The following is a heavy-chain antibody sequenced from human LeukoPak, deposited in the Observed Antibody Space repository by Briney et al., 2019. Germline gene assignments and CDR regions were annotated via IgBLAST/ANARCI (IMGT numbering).Heavy chain of an antibody. CDR2: FTSGGNT. V-gene: IGHV4-61*02. D-gene: IGHD3-22*01. CDR3: ARTLLPIYVAGGNWFDP. Sequence: SQTLSLTCTVSGGSMSSGSYYWTWIRQPGGKGLEWIGRIFTSGGNTNYNPSLESRVVISIDTSKRQFSLKLSSVTAADTAVYYCARTLLPIYVAGGNWFDPWGQGTLVTVSS. J-gene: IGHJ5*02. CDR1: GGSMSSGSYY.